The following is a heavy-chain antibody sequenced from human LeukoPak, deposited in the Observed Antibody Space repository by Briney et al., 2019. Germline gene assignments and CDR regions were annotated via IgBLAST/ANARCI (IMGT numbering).Heavy chain of an antibody. V-gene: IGHV4-39*01. CDR3: AYSNYDILTGRIYFDY. Sequence: PSETLSLTCTGSGGSISSSSYYWGWIRQPPGKGLEWIGSIYYSGSTYYNPSLKSRVTISVDTSKNQFSLELSSVTAADTAVYYCAYSNYDILTGRIYFDYWGQGTLVTVSS. J-gene: IGHJ4*02. D-gene: IGHD3-9*01. CDR2: IYYSGST. CDR1: GGSISSSSYY.